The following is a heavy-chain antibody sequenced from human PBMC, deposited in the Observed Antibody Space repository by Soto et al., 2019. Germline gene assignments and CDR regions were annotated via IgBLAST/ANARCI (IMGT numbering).Heavy chain of an antibody. D-gene: IGHD6-13*01. Sequence: QVQLQESGPGLVKPSQTLSLTCTVSGGSISSGDYYWSWIRQPPGKGLEWIGYIYYSGSTYYNPSLKSRVTISVDTSKNQFSLKLSSVTAAATAVYYSARAGGRIAAAGTVDYWGQGTLVTVSS. CDR2: IYYSGST. J-gene: IGHJ4*02. CDR3: ARAGGRIAAAGTVDY. V-gene: IGHV4-30-4*01. CDR1: GGSISSGDYY.